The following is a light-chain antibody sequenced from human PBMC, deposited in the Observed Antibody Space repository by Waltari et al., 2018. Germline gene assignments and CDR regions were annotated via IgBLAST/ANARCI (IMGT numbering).Light chain of an antibody. Sequence: QSALTQPASVSGSPGQSITISCTGTSSDVGGYNFVSWYQQHPGKAPKLMIYVVSNRPSGVSSRFSGSKSGNTASLTISGLQAEDEADYYCNSYTSSYTNVFGTGTKVTVL. CDR3: NSYTSSYTNV. CDR1: SSDVGGYNF. CDR2: VVS. V-gene: IGLV2-14*03. J-gene: IGLJ1*01.